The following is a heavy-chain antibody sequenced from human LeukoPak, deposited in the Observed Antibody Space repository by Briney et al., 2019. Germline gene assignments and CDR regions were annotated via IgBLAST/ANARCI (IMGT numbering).Heavy chain of an antibody. V-gene: IGHV4-61*01. CDR3: ARGSIDTGDVAY. CDR1: GYSISSGYY. Sequence: SETLSLTCTVSGYSISSGYYWGWIRQPPGKGLEWIGYIYYSGGTNYNPSLKSRVTISVDTSKNQFSLKLSSVTAADTAVYYCARGSIDTGDVAYWGQGTLVTVSS. J-gene: IGHJ4*02. CDR2: IYYSGGT. D-gene: IGHD2-21*01.